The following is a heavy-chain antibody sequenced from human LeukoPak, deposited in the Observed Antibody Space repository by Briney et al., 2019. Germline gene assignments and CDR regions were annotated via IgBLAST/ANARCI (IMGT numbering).Heavy chain of an antibody. CDR1: GSSISSNSYY. D-gene: IGHD3-10*01. CDR3: ARMIRFGEFPHFDC. Sequence: SETLSLTCTVSGSSISSNSYYWGWIRQPPGKGLGWIGNMYYSGEVYYNPSLKSRVMISSDTSKNQFSLRLRSVIPADTAIYYCARMIRFGEFPHFDCWGQGTLVAVSS. CDR2: MYYSGEV. J-gene: IGHJ4*02. V-gene: IGHV4-39*07.